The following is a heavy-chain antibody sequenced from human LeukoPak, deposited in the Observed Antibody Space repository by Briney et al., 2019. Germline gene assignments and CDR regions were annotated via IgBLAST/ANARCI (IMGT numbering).Heavy chain of an antibody. CDR3: ATSSTWHKFDY. V-gene: IGHV3-48*04. J-gene: IGHJ4*02. CDR2: ISSSSNKI. CDR1: GFTFSSYS. D-gene: IGHD6-13*01. Sequence: GGSLRLSCAASGFTFSSYSMNWVRQAPGKGLEWVSYISSSSNKIYYADSVKGRFTISRDNAKNSLYVQVNSLRAEDTAVYYCATSSTWHKFDYWGQGILVTVSP.